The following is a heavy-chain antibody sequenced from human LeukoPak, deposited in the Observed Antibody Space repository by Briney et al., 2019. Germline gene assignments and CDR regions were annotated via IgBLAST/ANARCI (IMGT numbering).Heavy chain of an antibody. CDR2: ISSSSRTI. CDR1: GFTFSRYS. CDR3: ARAYSNSSSRVVDY. V-gene: IGHV3-48*01. Sequence: GGSLRLSCAASGFTFSRYSMNWVRQAPGKGLEWISYISSSSRTIYYADSVKGRFTISRDNAKNSLYLQMNTLRAEDTAVFYCARAYSNSSSRVVDYWGQGTLVTVSS. D-gene: IGHD6-13*01. J-gene: IGHJ4*02.